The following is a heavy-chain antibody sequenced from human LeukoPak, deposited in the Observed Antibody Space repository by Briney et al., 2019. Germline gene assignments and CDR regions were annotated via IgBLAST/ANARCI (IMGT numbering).Heavy chain of an antibody. V-gene: IGHV3-23*01. CDR1: GCTFSDYA. D-gene: IGHD6-6*01. CDR2: ISGSGGTT. J-gene: IGHJ4*02. CDR3: VKVGLIASRPPYYFDY. Sequence: GGSLRLSCATSGCTFSDYAMNWGRQAPGKGLEWVSGISGSGGTTYYADSVRGRFTISRDHYRSTVNLQMNSLRAEDTAVYYCVKVGLIASRPPYYFDYWGPRTLVTVSS.